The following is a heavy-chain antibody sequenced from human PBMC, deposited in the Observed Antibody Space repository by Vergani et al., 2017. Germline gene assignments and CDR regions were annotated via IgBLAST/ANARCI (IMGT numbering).Heavy chain of an antibody. Sequence: QVQLQESGPGLVKPSETLSLTCTVSGGSVSSDSYYWNWIRQAAGKGLEWIGYIYYSGGTNYNPSLKSRVTMSVDTAKNQFSLKLSSVTAADTAVYFCARGRWGSGRLANWFDPWGQGTLVAVSS. J-gene: IGHJ5*02. V-gene: IGHV4-61*10. CDR3: ARGRWGSGRLANWFDP. CDR1: GGSVSSDSYY. CDR2: IYYSGGT. D-gene: IGHD7-27*01.